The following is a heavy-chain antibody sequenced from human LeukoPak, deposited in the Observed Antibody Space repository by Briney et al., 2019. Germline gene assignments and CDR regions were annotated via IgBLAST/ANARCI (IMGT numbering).Heavy chain of an antibody. CDR2: FDPEGGET. Sequence: GASVKVSCKVSGYTLTELSMHWVRQAPGKGLEWMGGFDPEGGETIYAQKFQGRVTMTEDTSTDTAYMELSSLRSEDTAVYYCATDNWNYRNWFDPWGQGTLVTVSS. D-gene: IGHD1-7*01. CDR3: ATDNWNYRNWFDP. V-gene: IGHV1-24*01. CDR1: GYTLTELS. J-gene: IGHJ5*02.